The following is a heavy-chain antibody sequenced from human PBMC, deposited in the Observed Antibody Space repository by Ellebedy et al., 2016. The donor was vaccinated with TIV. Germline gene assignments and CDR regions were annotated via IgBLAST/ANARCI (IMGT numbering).Heavy chain of an antibody. D-gene: IGHD2-15*01. CDR2: SNAGNGNT. CDR3: ARDACRTFSGGRCYSHYYGMDV. CDR1: GYTFISYT. Sequence: AASVKVSCKASGYTFISYTMHWVRQAPGQRLEWMGWSNAGNGNTKYSQKFQGRVTITRDTSASTAYMELSSLRSEDTAVDYCARDACRTFSGGRCYSHYYGMDVWGQGTTVTVSS. J-gene: IGHJ6*02. V-gene: IGHV1-3*01.